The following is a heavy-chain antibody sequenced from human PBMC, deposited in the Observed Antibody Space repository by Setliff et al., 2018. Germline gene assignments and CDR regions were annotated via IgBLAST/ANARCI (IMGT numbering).Heavy chain of an antibody. CDR3: ARHPDGRIVPFDC. CDR2: IYSSGST. V-gene: IGHV4-4*07. CDR1: GDSISSYY. Sequence: SETLSLTCTVSGDSISSYYWSWIRQPAGKGLEWIGRIYSSGSTNFNPSLKSRVTISLDTSKNQFSLKLSSVTAADTAVYYCARHPDGRIVPFDCWGQGILVTVSS. J-gene: IGHJ4*02. D-gene: IGHD1-26*01.